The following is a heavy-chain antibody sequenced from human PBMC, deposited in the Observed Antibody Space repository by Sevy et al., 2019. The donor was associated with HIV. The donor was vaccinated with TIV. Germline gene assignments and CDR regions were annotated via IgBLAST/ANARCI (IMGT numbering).Heavy chain of an antibody. D-gene: IGHD2-8*01. V-gene: IGHV3-11*01. J-gene: IGHJ4*02. CDR3: ARRYCTNGVCFFTFDY. CDR1: GFTFSDYY. Sequence: GGSLRRSCAASGFTFSDYYMSWIRQAPGKGLGWVSYISSSGSTLYYADSVKGRFTISRDNARNSLYLQMNSLRAEDTAVYYCARRYCTNGVCFFTFDYWGQGTLVTVSS. CDR2: ISSSGSTL.